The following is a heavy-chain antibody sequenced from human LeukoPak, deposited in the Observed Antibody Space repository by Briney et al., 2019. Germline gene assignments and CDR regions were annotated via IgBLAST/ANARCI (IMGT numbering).Heavy chain of an antibody. D-gene: IGHD1-26*01. CDR1: GGSISSHY. CDR3: ARESVGATPNWFDP. V-gene: IGHV4-4*07. CDR2: INTSGST. Sequence: ASETLSLTCTVSGGSISSHYWSWIRQPAGKGLEWIGRINTSGSTNYNPSLKSRVTMSVDTSKNQFSLRLSSVTAADTAVYYCARESVGATPNWFDPWGQGTLVTVSS. J-gene: IGHJ5*02.